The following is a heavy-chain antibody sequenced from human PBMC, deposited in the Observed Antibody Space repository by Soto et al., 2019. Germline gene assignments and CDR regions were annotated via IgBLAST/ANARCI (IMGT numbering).Heavy chain of an antibody. J-gene: IGHJ4*02. D-gene: IGHD3-10*01. CDR2: ISGSGGST. CDR3: AKGSLKTTMVRGVFDY. V-gene: IGHV3-23*01. CDR1: GFTFSSYA. Sequence: AGSLRLSCAASGFTFSSYAISWVRQAPGKGLEWVSAISGSGGSTYYADSVKGRFTISRDNSKNTLYLQMNSLRAEDTAVYYCAKGSLKTTMVRGVFDYWGQGTLVTVSS.